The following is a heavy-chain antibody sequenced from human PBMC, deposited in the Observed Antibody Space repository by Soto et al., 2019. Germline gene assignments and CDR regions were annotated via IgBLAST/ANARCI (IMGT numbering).Heavy chain of an antibody. D-gene: IGHD2-15*01. J-gene: IGHJ4*02. CDR3: ASVGYCSGGSCHPRLDY. V-gene: IGHV4-59*08. Sequence: PSETLSLTCTVSGGSISSYYWSWIRQPPGKGLEWIGYIYYSGSTNYNPSLKSRVTISVDTSKNQFSLKLSSVTAADTAVYYCASVGYCSGGSCHPRLDYWGQGTLVTVSS. CDR2: IYYSGST. CDR1: GGSISSYY.